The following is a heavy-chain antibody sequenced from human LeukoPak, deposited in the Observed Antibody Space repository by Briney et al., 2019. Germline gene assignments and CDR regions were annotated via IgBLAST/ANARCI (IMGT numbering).Heavy chain of an antibody. V-gene: IGHV3-74*01. D-gene: IGHD3-16*01. CDR3: LRDYQFMREG. CDR2: ISTDGKRT. CDR1: GFTFSNYW. Sequence: PGGSLRLSCVASGFTFSNYWMLWVRQAPGKGLMWVSLISTDGKRTRYAESVKGRFTISRDNARNALYLQMDILRVEDTALYFLLRDYQFMREGWGEGTTVAVPS. J-gene: IGHJ3*01.